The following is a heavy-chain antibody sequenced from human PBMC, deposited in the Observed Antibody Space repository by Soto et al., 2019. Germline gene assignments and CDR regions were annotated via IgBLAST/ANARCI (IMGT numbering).Heavy chain of an antibody. Sequence: QVQLVQSGAEVKKPGASVKVSCKASGYTFTSYYMHWVRQAPGQGLVWMGIINPSGGSTSYAQKFQGRVTMTRDTSTSTVYMELSSLRSEDTAVYYCARVGVSIAAAVTDYYYYYGMDVWGQGTTVTVSS. J-gene: IGHJ6*02. V-gene: IGHV1-46*01. CDR2: INPSGGST. CDR1: GYTFTSYY. D-gene: IGHD6-13*01. CDR3: ARVGVSIAAAVTDYYYYYGMDV.